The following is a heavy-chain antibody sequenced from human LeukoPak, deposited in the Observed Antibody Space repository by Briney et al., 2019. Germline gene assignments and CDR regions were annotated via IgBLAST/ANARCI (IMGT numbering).Heavy chain of an antibody. D-gene: IGHD6-13*01. V-gene: IGHV4-30-4*08. CDR1: GGSISSGDYY. J-gene: IGHJ3*02. CDR2: SYYSGST. Sequence: SRTLTLTCTVSGGSISSGDYYWSWIRQPPGKGLEWIGYSYYSGSTYYKPSLKSRVTISVDTSKNQFSLKLSSVTAADSAVYYCARAQQLVLDGWSDAFDIWGQGTMVTVSS. CDR3: ARAQQLVLDGWSDAFDI.